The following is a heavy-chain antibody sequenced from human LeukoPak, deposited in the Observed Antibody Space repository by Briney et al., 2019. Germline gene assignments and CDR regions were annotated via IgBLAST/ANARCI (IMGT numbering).Heavy chain of an antibody. CDR3: AELGITMIGGV. J-gene: IGHJ6*04. Sequence: PGGSLRLSCAASGFTFSSYSMNWVRQAPGKGLEWVSSIISSSRYIYYADSVKGRFTITRDNGKKSLYLQMNSLRAEDTAVYYCAELGITMIGGVWGKGTTVTISS. CDR1: GFTFSSYS. D-gene: IGHD3-10*02. V-gene: IGHV3-21*01. CDR2: IISSSRYI.